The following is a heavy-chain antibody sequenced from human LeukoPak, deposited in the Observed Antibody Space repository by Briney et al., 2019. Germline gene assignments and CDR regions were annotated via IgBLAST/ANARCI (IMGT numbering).Heavy chain of an antibody. J-gene: IGHJ5*02. Sequence: ASVKVSCKASGYTFTSYGISWVRQAPGQGLEWMGGIIPIFGTANYAQKFQGRVTITADKSTSTAYMELSSLRSEDTAVYYCARGPADYYDSSGYYNWFDPWGQGTLVTVSS. D-gene: IGHD3-22*01. CDR2: IIPIFGTA. V-gene: IGHV1-69*06. CDR1: GYTFTSYG. CDR3: ARGPADYYDSSGYYNWFDP.